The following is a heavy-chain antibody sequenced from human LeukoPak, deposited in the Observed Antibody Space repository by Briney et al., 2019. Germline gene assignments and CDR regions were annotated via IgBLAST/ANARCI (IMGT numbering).Heavy chain of an antibody. V-gene: IGHV3-21*01. CDR1: GFNLNSYT. Sequence: PGGSLRLSCAASGFNLNSYTMNWVRQAPGKGLEWVSSISSSSSYMYSADSLKGRFTISRDNAKNSLYLQMNSLRAEDTAVYYCAKDLLKIAVAGTGFDYWGQGTLVTVSS. J-gene: IGHJ4*02. CDR2: ISSSSSYM. CDR3: AKDLLKIAVAGTGFDY. D-gene: IGHD6-19*01.